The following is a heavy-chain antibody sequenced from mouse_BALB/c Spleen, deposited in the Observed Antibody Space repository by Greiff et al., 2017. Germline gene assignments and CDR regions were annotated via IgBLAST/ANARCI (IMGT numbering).Heavy chain of an antibody. CDR3: ARSKKIFTTASMDY. Sequence: VQLQQSGAELVRPGVSVKISCKGSGYTFTDYAMHWVKQSHAKSLEWIGVISTYYGDASYNQKFKGKATMTVDKSSSTAYMELARLTSEDSAIYYCARSKKIFTTASMDYWGQGTSVTVSS. D-gene: IGHD1-2*01. V-gene: IGHV1S137*01. CDR1: GYTFTDYA. J-gene: IGHJ4*01. CDR2: ISTYYGDA.